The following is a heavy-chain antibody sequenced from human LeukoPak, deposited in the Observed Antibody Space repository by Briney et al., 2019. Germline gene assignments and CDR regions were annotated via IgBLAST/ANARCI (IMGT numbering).Heavy chain of an antibody. Sequence: SETLSLTCTVSGGSISSGDYYWSWIRQPPGKGLEWIGYIYYSGSTYYNPSLKSRVTISVDTSKSQFSLKLSSVTAADTAVYYCARAEPDYYGSGSYKTPKFDYWGQGTLVTVSS. D-gene: IGHD3-10*01. CDR2: IYYSGST. CDR3: ARAEPDYYGSGSYKTPKFDY. J-gene: IGHJ4*02. V-gene: IGHV4-30-4*01. CDR1: GGSISSGDYY.